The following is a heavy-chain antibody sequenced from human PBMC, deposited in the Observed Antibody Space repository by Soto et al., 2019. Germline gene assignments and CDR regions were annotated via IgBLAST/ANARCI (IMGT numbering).Heavy chain of an antibody. V-gene: IGHV4-61*03. CDR3: AREYSNSPEAFDF. J-gene: IGHJ4*02. Sequence: LSLTCTVSGVSVNSDNYYWSWIRQPPGRGLEWIGYIYYTGSTTYNPSLKSRVTISLDTSRNHFSLSLGSVTAADTAVFYCAREYSNSPEAFDFWGRGTLVTVSS. D-gene: IGHD6-6*01. CDR2: IYYTGST. CDR1: GVSVNSDNYY.